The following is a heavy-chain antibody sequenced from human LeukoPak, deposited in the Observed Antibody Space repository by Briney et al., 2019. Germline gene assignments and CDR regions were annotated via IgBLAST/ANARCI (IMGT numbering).Heavy chain of an antibody. D-gene: IGHD1-26*01. CDR3: ARDQWELLRDTAGPEYFQH. J-gene: IGHJ1*01. Sequence: GASVKVSCKASGYTFTSYGISWVRQAPGQGLEWMGWISAYNGNTNYAQKLQGRVTMTTDTSTSTAYMELRSLRSDDTAVYYCARDQWELLRDTAGPEYFQHWGQGTLVTVSS. CDR2: ISAYNGNT. CDR1: GYTFTSYG. V-gene: IGHV1-18*01.